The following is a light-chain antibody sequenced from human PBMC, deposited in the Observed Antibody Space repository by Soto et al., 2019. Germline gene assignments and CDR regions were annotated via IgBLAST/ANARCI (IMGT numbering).Light chain of an antibody. CDR3: SSYKSGGSVI. V-gene: IGLV2-14*01. J-gene: IGLJ2*01. CDR2: HVS. CDR1: TSDVGDYNY. Sequence: QSVLTQPASVSGSPGQSITISCTATTSDVGDYNYVSWYQQYPGKAPKPIIYHVSNRPSGVSNRFSGSKSGDTASLTISGLQAEDEADYYCSSYKSGGSVIFGGGTKVTVL.